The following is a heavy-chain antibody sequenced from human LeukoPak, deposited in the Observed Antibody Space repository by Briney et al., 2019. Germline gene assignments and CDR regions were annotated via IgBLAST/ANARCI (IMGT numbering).Heavy chain of an antibody. V-gene: IGHV1-2*02. D-gene: IGHD6-13*01. Sequence: ASVKVSCKASGGTFSSYAISWVRQAPGQGLEWMGWINPNSGGTNYAQKFQGRVTMTRDTSITTAYMELSRLRSDDTAVYYCAEAAAGLTYPSWGQGTLVTVSS. CDR2: INPNSGGT. CDR3: AEAAAGLTYPS. CDR1: GGTFSSYA. J-gene: IGHJ5*02.